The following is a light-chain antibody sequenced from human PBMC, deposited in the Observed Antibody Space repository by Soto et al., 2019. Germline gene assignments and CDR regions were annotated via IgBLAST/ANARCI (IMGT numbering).Light chain of an antibody. Sequence: SYELTQPPSVSVAPGKTARITCGGNNLGSKSVHWYQQKPGKAPVLVIYYDSDRPSGIPERLSGSNSGNTATLTISRVEAGDEADYDCQVWYSSSCRYVFGSGTQLTV. V-gene: IGLV3-21*04. CDR1: NLGSKS. CDR2: YDS. J-gene: IGLJ6*01. CDR3: QVWYSSSCRYV.